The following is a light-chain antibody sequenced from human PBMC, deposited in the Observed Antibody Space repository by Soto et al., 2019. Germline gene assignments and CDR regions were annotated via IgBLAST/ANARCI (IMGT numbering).Light chain of an antibody. CDR2: DAN. V-gene: IGKV1D-12*01. CDR3: QQADSFPIT. J-gene: IGKJ5*01. CDR1: QGIKSW. Sequence: DIKMTQSPSSVSASVRDTVVITCRASQGIKSWVAWYQQRPGNAPKLLISDANTLQTGVPPRFSGSGSGTDFFLTVNSLQPEDCATYYCQQADSFPITFGQGTRLEIK.